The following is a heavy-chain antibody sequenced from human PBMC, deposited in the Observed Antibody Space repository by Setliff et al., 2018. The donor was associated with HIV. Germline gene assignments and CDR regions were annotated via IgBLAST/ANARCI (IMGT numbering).Heavy chain of an antibody. CDR1: GGSFISYY. CDR2: INHSGST. Sequence: SETLSLTCAVYGGSFISYYWTWIRQPPGKGLEWIGEINHSGSTNFNPSLKGRVTISLDTSKNQFSLKLNSVTAADTAVYYCARGNPDYDILTGYWSHYFDYWGQGTLVTVSS. J-gene: IGHJ4*02. CDR3: ARGNPDYDILTGYWSHYFDY. V-gene: IGHV4-34*01. D-gene: IGHD3-9*01.